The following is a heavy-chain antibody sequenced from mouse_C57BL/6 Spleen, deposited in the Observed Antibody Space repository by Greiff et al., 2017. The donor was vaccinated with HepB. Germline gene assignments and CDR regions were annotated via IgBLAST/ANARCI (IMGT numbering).Heavy chain of an antibody. CDR1: GYTFTSYW. CDR3: AREGDYGSSYYFDY. CDR2: IYPGSGST. D-gene: IGHD1-1*01. Sequence: QVQLQQPGAELVKPGASVKMSCKASGYTFTSYWITWVKQRPGQGLEWIGDIYPGSGSTNYNEKFKSKATLTVDTSSSTAYMQRSSLTSEDSAVYYCAREGDYGSSYYFDYWGQGTTLTVSS. V-gene: IGHV1-55*01. J-gene: IGHJ2*01.